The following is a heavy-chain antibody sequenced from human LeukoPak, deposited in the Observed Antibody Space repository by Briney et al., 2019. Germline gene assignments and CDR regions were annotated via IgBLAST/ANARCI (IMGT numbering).Heavy chain of an antibody. J-gene: IGHJ3*02. CDR3: AREVATLRGAFDI. CDR1: GGSFSGYY. CDR2: TDHRGIT. V-gene: IGHV4-34*01. D-gene: IGHD2-21*02. Sequence: SETLSLTCAVYGGSFSGYYWSWIRRPPGKGLEWIGETDHRGITNYNPSLKSRVTISVDTSKNQFSLKLSSVTAADTAVYYCAREVATLRGAFDIWGQGTMVTVSS.